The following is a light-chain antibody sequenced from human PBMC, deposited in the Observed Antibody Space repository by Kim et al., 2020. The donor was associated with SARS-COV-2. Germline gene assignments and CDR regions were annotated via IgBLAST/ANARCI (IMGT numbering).Light chain of an antibody. Sequence: GQSITISCTGTSSDVGGYNDVSWYQQHPGKAPKLMIYDVSNRPSGVSNRFSGSKSGNTASPTISGLQAEDEADYYCSSYTSSSTLVFGGGTQLTVL. V-gene: IGLV2-14*03. CDR1: SSDVGGYND. CDR2: DVS. J-gene: IGLJ2*01. CDR3: SSYTSSSTLV.